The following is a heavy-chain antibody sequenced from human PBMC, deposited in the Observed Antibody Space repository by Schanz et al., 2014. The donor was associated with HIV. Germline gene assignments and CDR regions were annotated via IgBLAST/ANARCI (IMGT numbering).Heavy chain of an antibody. Sequence: EVQLVESGGGLVQSGGSLRLSCAASGFTFSNFAMSWVRQAPGKGLEWVSVISHNGDGTNYTDSIKGRFTVSRDNSKNTLYLQMNSLRGEDTAVYFCARGLVSTWYDWWGRGTLVTVSS. J-gene: IGHJ5*01. CDR2: ISHNGDGT. CDR1: GFTFSNFA. D-gene: IGHD6-13*01. V-gene: IGHV3-23*04. CDR3: ARGLVSTWYDW.